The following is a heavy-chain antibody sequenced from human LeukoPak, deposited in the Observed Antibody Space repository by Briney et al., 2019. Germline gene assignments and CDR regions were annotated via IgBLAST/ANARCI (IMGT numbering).Heavy chain of an antibody. CDR3: ARDPGYDSSGYPRYYFDY. V-gene: IGHV4-30-4*01. J-gene: IGHJ4*02. Sequence: SETLSLTCTVSGGSISSGDYYWSWIRQPPGKGLEWIGYIYYSGSTYYNPSLKSRVTISVDTSKNQFSLKLSSVTAADTAVYYCARDPGYDSSGYPRYYFDYWGQGTLVTVSS. CDR2: IYYSGST. CDR1: GGSISSGDYY. D-gene: IGHD3-22*01.